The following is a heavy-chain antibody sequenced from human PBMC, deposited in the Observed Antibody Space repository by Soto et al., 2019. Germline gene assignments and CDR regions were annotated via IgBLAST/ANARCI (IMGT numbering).Heavy chain of an antibody. J-gene: IGHJ4*02. CDR3: AREAGYSGSSTFDY. V-gene: IGHV3-30-3*01. CDR2: LSYDGSNK. CDR1: GFTFSNFA. Sequence: PWGSLRLSCAASGFTFSNFAMHWVRQAPGKGLEWVAFLSYDGSNKYYADSVKGRFTISRDNSNNTLYLQMNSLRAEDTVVYYCAREAGYSGSSTFDYWGQGALVTVSS. D-gene: IGHD5-12*01.